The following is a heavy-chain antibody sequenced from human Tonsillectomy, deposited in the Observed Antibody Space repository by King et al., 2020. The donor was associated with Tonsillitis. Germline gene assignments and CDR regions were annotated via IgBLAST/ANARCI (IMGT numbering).Heavy chain of an antibody. D-gene: IGHD2-15*01. CDR2: TYYRSKWYN. CDR3: AREVVAATQRMDV. J-gene: IGHJ6*02. CDR1: GDSVSSNSVA. V-gene: IGHV6-1*01. Sequence: VQLPQSGPGLVKPSQTLSLTCALSGDSVSSNSVAWNWIRQSPSRGLEWLGRTYYRSKWYNDYAVSVKSRITINPDTSKNHFSLQLNSVTPDDTAVYYCAREVVAATQRMDVWGQGTTVTVSS.